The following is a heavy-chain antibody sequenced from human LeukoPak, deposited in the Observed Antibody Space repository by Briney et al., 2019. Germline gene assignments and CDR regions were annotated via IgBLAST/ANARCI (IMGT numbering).Heavy chain of an antibody. Sequence: SETLSLTCTVSGGSISSGSYYWSWIRQPAGKGLEWIGRIYTSGSTNYNPSLKSRVTISVDTSKNQFSLKLSSVTAADTAVYYCARDFHPIAAAGTPSDYWGQGTLVTVSS. J-gene: IGHJ4*02. D-gene: IGHD6-13*01. V-gene: IGHV4-61*02. CDR2: IYTSGST. CDR3: ARDFHPIAAAGTPSDY. CDR1: GGSISSGSYY.